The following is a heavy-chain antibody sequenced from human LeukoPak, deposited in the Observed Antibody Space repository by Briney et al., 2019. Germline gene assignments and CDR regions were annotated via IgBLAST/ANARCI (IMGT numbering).Heavy chain of an antibody. Sequence: PSETLSLTCAVYGGSFSGYYWSWIRQPPGKGLEWIGYIYYSGSTNYNPSLKSRVTISVDTSKNQFSLKLSSVTAADTAVYYCARDTSDSSGYYDYWGQGTLVTVSS. CDR3: ARDTSDSSGYYDY. V-gene: IGHV4-59*01. D-gene: IGHD3-22*01. CDR1: GGSFSGYY. CDR2: IYYSGST. J-gene: IGHJ4*02.